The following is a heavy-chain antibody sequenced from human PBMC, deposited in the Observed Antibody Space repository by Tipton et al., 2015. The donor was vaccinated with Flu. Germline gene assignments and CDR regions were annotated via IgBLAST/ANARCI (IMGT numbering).Heavy chain of an antibody. V-gene: IGHV1-18*04. D-gene: IGHD2-15*01. J-gene: IGHJ6*04. CDR2: IGAYNGNT. CDR3: ARERYLSAPFCSSGSCSTYYYYFWMDV. CDR1: GYTFSSYG. Sequence: QSGAEVKKPGASVKVSCKASGYTFSSYGVSWVRQAPGQGLEWMGWIGAYNGNTNYAQRFQGRVTMTTDTSTSTAYMELRGLRSDDTAVYYCARERYLSAPFCSSGSCSTYYYYFWMDVWGKGTTVSVSS.